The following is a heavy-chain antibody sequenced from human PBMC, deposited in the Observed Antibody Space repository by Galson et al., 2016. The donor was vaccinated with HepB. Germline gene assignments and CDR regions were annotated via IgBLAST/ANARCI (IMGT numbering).Heavy chain of an antibody. CDR3: AKRPYSYGWHYGMDV. Sequence: SLRLSCAASGFSFSSYAMSWVRQAPGKGLEWVSGITSGGTTYYADSVKGRFTISRDNSKNILYLQMQSLRDEDTDVYYCAKRPYSYGWHYGMDVWGQRTTVTVSS. D-gene: IGHD5-18*01. V-gene: IGHV3-23*01. CDR1: GFSFSSYA. J-gene: IGHJ6*02. CDR2: ITSGGTT.